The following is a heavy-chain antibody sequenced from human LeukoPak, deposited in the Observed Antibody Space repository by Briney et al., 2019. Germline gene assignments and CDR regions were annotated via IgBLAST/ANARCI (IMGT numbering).Heavy chain of an antibody. CDR3: AREGLWLGKLNQYYFDF. CDR2: ISAYNGNT. CDR1: GYTFTSYG. J-gene: IGHJ4*02. Sequence: ASVKVSCKASGYTFTSYGISWVRQAPGQGLEWMGWISAYNGNTNYAQKLQGRVTITRDTSASTAYMELSSLRSEDTAVFHCAREGLWLGKLNQYYFDFWGQGTLVTVSS. V-gene: IGHV1-18*01. D-gene: IGHD3-10*01.